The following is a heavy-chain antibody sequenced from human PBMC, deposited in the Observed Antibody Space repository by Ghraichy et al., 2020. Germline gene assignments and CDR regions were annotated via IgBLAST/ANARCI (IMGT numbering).Heavy chain of an antibody. J-gene: IGHJ4*02. V-gene: IGHV4-39*01. CDR1: GGSISSIDYY. D-gene: IGHD3-22*01. CDR2: VYFSGST. CDR3: ALDYYSDTTSIHPVYFDY. Sequence: SETLSLTCTVSGGSISSIDYYWGWIRQPPGKGLEWIVSVYFSGSTYYNPSLKSRVTISVDTSKNQFSLKLSSVTAADTAVYYCALDYYSDTTSIHPVYFDYWGQGTLVAVSS.